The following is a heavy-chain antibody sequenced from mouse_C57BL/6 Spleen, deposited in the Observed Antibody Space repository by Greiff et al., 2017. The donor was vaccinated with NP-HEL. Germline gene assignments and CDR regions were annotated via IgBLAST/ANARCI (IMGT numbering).Heavy chain of an antibody. D-gene: IGHD1-1*01. CDR2: ISSGGSYT. J-gene: IGHJ1*03. CDR1: GFTFSSYG. Sequence: DVMLVESGGDLVKPGGSLKLSCAASGFTFSSYGMSWVRQTPDKRLEWVATISSGGSYTYYPDSVKGRFTISRDNAKNTLYLQMSSLKSEDTAMYYCARHYYYGSSYGYFDVWGTGTTVTVSS. CDR3: ARHYYYGSSYGYFDV. V-gene: IGHV5-6*02.